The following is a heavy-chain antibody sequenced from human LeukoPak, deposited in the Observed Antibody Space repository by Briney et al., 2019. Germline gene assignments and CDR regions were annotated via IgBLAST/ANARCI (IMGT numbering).Heavy chain of an antibody. CDR2: IKQDGSEK. V-gene: IGHV3-7*01. CDR3: ARKSGDPFDY. J-gene: IGHJ4*02. Sequence: GGSLRLSCAASGFTFSSYWMSWVRQAPGKGLEWVANIKQDGSEKYYVDPVKGRFTTSRDNARNSLYVQMNNLRAEDTAVYYCARKSGDPFDYWGQGTLVAVSS. D-gene: IGHD4-17*01. CDR1: GFTFSSYW.